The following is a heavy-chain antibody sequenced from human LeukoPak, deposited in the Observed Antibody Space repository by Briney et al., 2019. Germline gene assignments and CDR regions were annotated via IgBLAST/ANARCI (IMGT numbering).Heavy chain of an antibody. V-gene: IGHV1-46*01. CDR3: ARDQEGHYYDSSGRNWFDP. CDR1: GYTFTSYY. D-gene: IGHD3-22*01. CDR2: INPSGGST. Sequence: ASVKVSCKASGYTFTSYYMHWVRQAPGQGLEWMGIINPSGGSTSYAQKFQGRVTMTRDTSTSTVYMELSSLRSEDTAVYYCARDQEGHYYDSSGRNWFDPWDQGTLVTVSS. J-gene: IGHJ5*02.